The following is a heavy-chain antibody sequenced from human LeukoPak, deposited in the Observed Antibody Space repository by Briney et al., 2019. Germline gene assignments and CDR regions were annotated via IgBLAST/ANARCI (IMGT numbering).Heavy chain of an antibody. CDR3: ARSTYSVIVLKELDY. V-gene: IGHV3-11*01. CDR2: ISSSGSTI. J-gene: IGHJ4*02. CDR1: GFTFSDYY. Sequence: GGSLRLSCAASGFTFSDYYMSWSRQAPGKGLEWVSYISSSGSTIYYADSVKGRFTISRDNAKNSLYLQMNSLRAEDTAVYYCARSTYSVIVLKELDYWGQGTLVTVSS. D-gene: IGHD2-8*01.